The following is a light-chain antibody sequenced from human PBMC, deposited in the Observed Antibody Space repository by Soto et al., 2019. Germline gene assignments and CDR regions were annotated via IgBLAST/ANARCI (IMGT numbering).Light chain of an antibody. CDR1: SSDIGTYNL. CDR3: CSYAGSGTDNYV. Sequence: QSALTEPAWVSGSPGQSITISCTGTSSDIGTYNLVSWYQHYPGKAPKLMIYEGIKRPSGVSNRFSGSKSGNTAFLTISGLQAEDEADYYCCSYAGSGTDNYVFGSGTKVTVL. V-gene: IGLV2-23*01. J-gene: IGLJ1*01. CDR2: EGI.